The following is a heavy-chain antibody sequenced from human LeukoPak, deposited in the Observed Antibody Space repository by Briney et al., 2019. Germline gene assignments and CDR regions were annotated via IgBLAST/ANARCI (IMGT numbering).Heavy chain of an antibody. D-gene: IGHD3-10*02. Sequence: GGSLRLSFATSGFTFTSYDFNWVRQAPGKGLEWVSYISNGGGTIYYADSVKGRFTISRDNAKNSVFLQMNTLRAEDTAIYYCARDSYMFGSDYWGQGTLVTVSS. CDR3: ARDSYMFGSDY. V-gene: IGHV3-48*03. CDR2: ISNGGGTI. CDR1: GFTFTSYD. J-gene: IGHJ4*02.